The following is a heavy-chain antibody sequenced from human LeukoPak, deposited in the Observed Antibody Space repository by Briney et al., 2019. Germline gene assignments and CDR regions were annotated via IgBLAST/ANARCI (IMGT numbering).Heavy chain of an antibody. CDR1: GYTFTGYY. CDR2: INPNSGGT. V-gene: IGHV1-2*02. D-gene: IGHD6-13*01. CDR3: ARAYSSSWYSYYGMDV. J-gene: IGHJ6*02. Sequence: ASVKVSCKASGYTFTGYYMHWVRQAPGQGLEWMGWINPNSGGTNYAQKFQGRVTMTRDTSISTAYMELSRLRSDDTAVYYGARAYSSSWYSYYGMDVWGQGTTVTVSS.